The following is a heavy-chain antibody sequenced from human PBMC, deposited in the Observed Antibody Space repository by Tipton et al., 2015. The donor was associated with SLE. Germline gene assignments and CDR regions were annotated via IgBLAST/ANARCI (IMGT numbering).Heavy chain of an antibody. J-gene: IGHJ6*02. CDR3: ARADLMATYCYYYGMDV. Sequence: TLSLTCTVSGESINSGGYNWNWIRQLPGKGLEWIGYILYSGSTHYNPSLKSRVTISIDTSNNHFSLKLTSVIAADTAVYYCARADLMATYCYYYGMDVWGQGTTVTVSS. V-gene: IGHV4-31*03. CDR1: GESINSGGYN. D-gene: IGHD5-12*01. CDR2: ILYSGST.